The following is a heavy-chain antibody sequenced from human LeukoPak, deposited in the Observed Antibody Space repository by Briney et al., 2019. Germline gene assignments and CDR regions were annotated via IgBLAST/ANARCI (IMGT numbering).Heavy chain of an antibody. Sequence: ASVKVSCKAAGYTFSSYDINWVRQAPGRGLEYTGWMNPSSGNTGYTQKFQGRITMTRDTSIGTAYMELSSLKSEDTALYYCTRMRGYTYGYWYLDLWGRGTLVTVSS. CDR3: TRMRGYTYGYWYLDL. CDR1: GYTFSSYD. CDR2: MNPSSGNT. J-gene: IGHJ2*01. V-gene: IGHV1-8*01. D-gene: IGHD5-18*01.